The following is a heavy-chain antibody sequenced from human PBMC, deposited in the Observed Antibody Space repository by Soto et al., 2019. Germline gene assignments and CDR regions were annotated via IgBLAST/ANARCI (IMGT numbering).Heavy chain of an antibody. J-gene: IGHJ5*02. Sequence: SETLSLTCSVSGVAMTYGGYSWSWIRQPPGKGLEWIGEINHSGSTNYNPSLKSRVTISVDTSKNQFSPKLSSVTAADTAVYYCARGTGFDPWGQGTLVTVSS. CDR1: GVAMTYGGYS. V-gene: IGHV4-34*01. CDR3: ARGTGFDP. CDR2: INHSGST.